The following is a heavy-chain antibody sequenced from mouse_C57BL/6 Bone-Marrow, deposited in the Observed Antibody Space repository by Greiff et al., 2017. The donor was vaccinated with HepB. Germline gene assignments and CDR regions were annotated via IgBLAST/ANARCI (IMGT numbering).Heavy chain of an antibody. CDR1: GYTFTSYW. V-gene: IGHV1-7*01. CDR3: ASDYYGSPPFAY. J-gene: IGHJ3*01. D-gene: IGHD1-1*01. Sequence: QVHVKQSGAELAKPGASVKLSCKASGYTFTSYWMHWVKQRPGQGLEWIGYINPSSGYTNYNQKFKDKATLTADKSSSTAYMQLSSLTYEDSAVYYCASDYYGSPPFAYWGQGTLVTVSA. CDR2: INPSSGYT.